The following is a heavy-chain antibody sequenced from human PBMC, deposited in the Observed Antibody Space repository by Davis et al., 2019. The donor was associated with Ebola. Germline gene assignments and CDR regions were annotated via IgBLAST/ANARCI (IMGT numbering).Heavy chain of an antibody. Sequence: PSETLSLTCTVSGGSISSSSYYWGRIRQPPGKGLAWIGSIYYSGSTSYNPSLKSRVTISVHTSKNQFSLKLNSVTAADTAVYYCARRLATRGRYYFDYWGQGTLVTVSS. V-gene: IGHV4-39*07. CDR3: ARRLATRGRYYFDY. D-gene: IGHD2-15*01. J-gene: IGHJ4*02. CDR2: IYYSGST. CDR1: GGSISSSSYY.